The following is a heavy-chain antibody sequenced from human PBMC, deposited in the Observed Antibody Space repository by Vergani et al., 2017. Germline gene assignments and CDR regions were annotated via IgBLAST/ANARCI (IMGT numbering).Heavy chain of an antibody. CDR1: GFTFSSYA. V-gene: IGHV3-23*01. J-gene: IGHJ4*02. CDR3: AKGGRYYDRSGYQKKGRYYFDY. CDR2: ISGSGGST. Sequence: EVQLLESGGGLVQPGGSLRLSCAASGFTFSSYAMSWVRQAPGKGLEWVSAISGSGGSTYYADSVKGRFTISRDNSKNTLYLQMNSLRAEDTAVYYCAKGGRYYDRSGYQKKGRYYFDYWGQGTLVTVSS. D-gene: IGHD3-22*01.